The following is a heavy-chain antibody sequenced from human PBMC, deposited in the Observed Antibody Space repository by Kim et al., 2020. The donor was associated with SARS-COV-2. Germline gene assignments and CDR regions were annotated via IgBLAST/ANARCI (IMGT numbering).Heavy chain of an antibody. J-gene: IGHJ4*02. V-gene: IGHV1-18*01. D-gene: IGHD1-26*01. CDR3: ARVYSGSYYFDY. Sequence: NYAQKLQGRVTMTTDTSTSTAYMELRSLRSDDTAVYYCARVYSGSYYFDYWGQGTLVTVSS.